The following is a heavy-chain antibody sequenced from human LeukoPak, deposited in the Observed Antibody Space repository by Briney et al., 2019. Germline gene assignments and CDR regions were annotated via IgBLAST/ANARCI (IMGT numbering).Heavy chain of an antibody. J-gene: IGHJ4*02. D-gene: IGHD5-12*01. Sequence: SETLSLTCTVSGGSISSYYWSWIRQPPGKGLEWIGYIYYSGSTNYNPSLKSRVTISVDTSKNQFSLKLSSVTAADTAVYYCARGDKWLGGSDYWGQGTLVTVSS. CDR1: GGSISSYY. CDR3: ARGDKWLGGSDY. V-gene: IGHV4-59*01. CDR2: IYYSGST.